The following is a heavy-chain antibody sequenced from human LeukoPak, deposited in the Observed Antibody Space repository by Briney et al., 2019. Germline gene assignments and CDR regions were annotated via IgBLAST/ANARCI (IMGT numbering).Heavy chain of an antibody. Sequence: GGSLRLSCVASGFTFSSFPMIWVRQAPGKGLEWVSAISGSGGSPYYADSVKGRFIISRDNSNNTLYLQMNSLRVDDTAVYFCAKDRGYWGQGTLVTVSP. J-gene: IGHJ4*02. CDR3: AKDRGY. CDR1: GFTFSSFP. CDR2: ISGSGGSP. V-gene: IGHV3-23*01.